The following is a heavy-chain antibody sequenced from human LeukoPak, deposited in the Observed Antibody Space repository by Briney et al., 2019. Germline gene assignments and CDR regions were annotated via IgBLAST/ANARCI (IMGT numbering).Heavy chain of an antibody. CDR3: ATGYDSSGYYFRYFDY. Sequence: SVNVSCKASGGTFSSYAISWVRQAPGQGLEWMGGIIPIFGTANYAQKFQGRVTITADESTSTAYMELSSLRSEDTAVYYCATGYDSSGYYFRYFDYWGQGTLVTVSS. V-gene: IGHV1-69*13. CDR2: IIPIFGTA. J-gene: IGHJ4*02. CDR1: GGTFSSYA. D-gene: IGHD3-22*01.